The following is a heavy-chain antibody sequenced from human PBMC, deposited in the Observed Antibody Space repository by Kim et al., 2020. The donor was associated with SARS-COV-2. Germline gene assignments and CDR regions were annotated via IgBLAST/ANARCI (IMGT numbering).Heavy chain of an antibody. D-gene: IGHD2-21*02. J-gene: IGHJ4*02. V-gene: IGHV3-7*03. CDR3: ARDTGDFYIDY. CDR2: K. Sequence: KYYVEAVKGRFTISRDNAKNSLDLQMNTLRAEDTATYYCARDTGDFYIDYWGQGALVTVSS.